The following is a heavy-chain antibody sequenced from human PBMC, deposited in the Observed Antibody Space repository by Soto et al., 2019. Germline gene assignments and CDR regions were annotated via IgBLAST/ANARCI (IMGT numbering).Heavy chain of an antibody. CDR2: IRSKAYGGTT. D-gene: IGHD6-13*01. J-gene: IGHJ4*02. CDR1: GFTCGDYA. CDR3: TSRAYGSSPD. V-gene: IGHV3-49*03. Sequence: GGSLRLSCTASGFTCGDYAMRWFRQAPGKGLEWVGFIRSKAYGGTTEYAASVKGRFTISRDDSKSIAYLQMNSLKTEDTAVYYCTSRAYGSSPDWGQGTLVTVSS.